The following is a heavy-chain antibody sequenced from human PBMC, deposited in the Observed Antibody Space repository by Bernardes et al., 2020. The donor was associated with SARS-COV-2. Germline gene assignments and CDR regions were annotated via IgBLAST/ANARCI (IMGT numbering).Heavy chain of an antibody. CDR2: ISYDGSNK. V-gene: IGHV3-30-3*01. D-gene: IGHD5-12*01. CDR1: GFTFSSYA. CDR3: ARARDGYNYGDY. Sequence: GGSLRLCCAASGFTFSSYAMHWVRQAPGKGLEWVAVISYDGSNKYYADSVKGRFTISRDNSKNTLYLQMNSLRAEDTAVYYCARARDGYNYGDYWGQGTLVTVSS. J-gene: IGHJ4*02.